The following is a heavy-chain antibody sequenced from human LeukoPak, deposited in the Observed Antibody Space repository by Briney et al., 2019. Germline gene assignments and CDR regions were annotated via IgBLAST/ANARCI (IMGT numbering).Heavy chain of an antibody. CDR3: AKDIHYGSGSYSWVDY. J-gene: IGHJ4*02. CDR2: ISWNSGSI. Sequence: PGGSLRLSCAASGFTFDDYAMHWVRQTPGKGLEWVSGISWNSGSIGYADSVKGRFTISRDNAKNSLYLQMDSLRAEDTALYYCAKDIHYGSGSYSWVDYWGQGTLVTVSS. CDR1: GFTFDDYA. D-gene: IGHD3-10*01. V-gene: IGHV3-9*01.